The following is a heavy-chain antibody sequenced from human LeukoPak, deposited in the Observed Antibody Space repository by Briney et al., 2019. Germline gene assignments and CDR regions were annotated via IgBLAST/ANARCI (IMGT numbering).Heavy chain of an antibody. D-gene: IGHD4-17*01. CDR2: IYYSGST. Sequence: PSETLSLTCTVSGGSISSYYWSWIRQPPGKGLEWIGYIYYSGSTNYNPSLKSRVTISVDTSKNQFSLKLSSVTAADTAVYYCAYGDYGQFDYWGQGTLVTVSS. CDR3: AYGDYGQFDY. V-gene: IGHV4-59*01. CDR1: GGSISSYY. J-gene: IGHJ4*02.